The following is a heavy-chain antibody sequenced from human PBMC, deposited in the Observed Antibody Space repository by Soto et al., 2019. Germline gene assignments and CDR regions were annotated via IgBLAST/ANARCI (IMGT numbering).Heavy chain of an antibody. J-gene: IGHJ5*02. D-gene: IGHD3-10*01. V-gene: IGHV1-18*01. CDR2: INAYNGNT. CDR1: GYTFTSYG. Sequence: VKVSCKASGYTFTSYGIDWVRQATGQGIELMGWINAYNGNTNHAQKLQGRVTMTTDTSTSTAYMELRSLRSDDTAVYYCARGVGSGTYYNQYNWFDPWGQGTLVTVSS. CDR3: ARGVGSGTYYNQYNWFDP.